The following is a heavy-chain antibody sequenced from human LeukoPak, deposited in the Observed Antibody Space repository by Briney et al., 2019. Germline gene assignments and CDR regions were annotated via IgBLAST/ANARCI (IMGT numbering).Heavy chain of an antibody. CDR2: IIPFFGTT. V-gene: IGHV1-69*05. J-gene: IGHJ4*02. D-gene: IGHD3-3*02. CDR3: ARETIPILASNHYFDN. CDR1: GDMFSNFT. Sequence: ASVKVSCKSSGDMFSNFTISWVRQAPGQGLEWMGRIIPFFGTTNYAQKFQGRVSMTTDGSTSTAYMELSSLTSEDTAVYYCARETIPILASNHYFDNWCQGTLVTVSS.